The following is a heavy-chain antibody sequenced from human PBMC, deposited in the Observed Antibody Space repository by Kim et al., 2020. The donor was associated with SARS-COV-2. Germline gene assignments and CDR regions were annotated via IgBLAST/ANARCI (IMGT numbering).Heavy chain of an antibody. V-gene: IGHV3-23*01. CDR3: SNALDSQPYWGAMDV. CDR1: GFDFDTFA. D-gene: IGHD7-27*01. Sequence: GGSLRLSCEASGFDFDTFAITWVRQAPGKGLEWVSCITARDLVTYYADSIKGRFTTSRDNSKAYLQLKGLRGEATATSYCSNALDSQPYWGAMDVWGQGT. J-gene: IGHJ6*02. CDR2: ITARDLVT.